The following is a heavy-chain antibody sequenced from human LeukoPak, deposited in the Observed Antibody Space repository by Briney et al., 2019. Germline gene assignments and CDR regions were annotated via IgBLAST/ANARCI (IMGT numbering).Heavy chain of an antibody. CDR2: ISNNGNTI. CDR3: ARGLRRGFCSSASCSVFDY. J-gene: IGHJ4*02. V-gene: IGHV3-48*03. CDR1: GFTFSNHE. D-gene: IGHD2-2*01. Sequence: GGSLRLSCAASGFTFSNHEMSWVRQAPGKGLEWVSYISNNGNTIYYADSVKGRFSISRDNAKNSLLLQLNSLSAEDTAIYYCARGLRRGFCSSASCSVFDYWGQGTLVTVSS.